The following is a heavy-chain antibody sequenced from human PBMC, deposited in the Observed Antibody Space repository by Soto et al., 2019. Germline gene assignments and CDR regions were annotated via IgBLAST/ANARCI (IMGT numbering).Heavy chain of an antibody. J-gene: IGHJ6*02. CDR3: ARDHLIMPAHDFFYGSDV. CDR1: GFTSSMYS. V-gene: IGHV3-7*03. D-gene: IGHD2-2*01. Sequence: GSLMLSFAVSGFTSSMYSMSLVRQSPGKGLEWVAKIPQDGVDGHYADSVKGRFTISRDNGKNSLYLQLNNLRDEDTAVYYCARDHLIMPAHDFFYGSDVWGRGAKVTVYS. CDR2: IPQDGVDG.